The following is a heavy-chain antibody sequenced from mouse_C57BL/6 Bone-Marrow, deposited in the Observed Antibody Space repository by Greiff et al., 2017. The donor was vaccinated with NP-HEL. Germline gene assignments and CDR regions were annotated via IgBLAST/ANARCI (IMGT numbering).Heavy chain of an antibody. Sequence: EVQVVESGGDLVKPGGSLKLSCAASGFTFSSYGMSWVRQTPDKRLEWVATISSGGGYTYYPDSVKGRFTFTRDNAKNTLYLQMSSLKSEDTAMYYCARHYYSNYFDYWGQGTTLTVSS. D-gene: IGHD2-5*01. J-gene: IGHJ2*01. CDR1: GFTFSSYG. CDR2: ISSGGGYT. V-gene: IGHV5-6*01. CDR3: ARHYYSNYFDY.